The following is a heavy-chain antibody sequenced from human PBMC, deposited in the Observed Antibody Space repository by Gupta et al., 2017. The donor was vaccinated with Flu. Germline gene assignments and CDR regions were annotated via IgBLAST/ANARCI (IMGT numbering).Heavy chain of an antibody. J-gene: IGHJ4*02. CDR2: IKHSGST. Sequence: WSRQPPGKGLEWIGEIKHSGSTNYNPSLKSRVTISVDTSKNQFSLKRSSVTAADTAVYYCARGVYYDSSGYSYRRVNFEYWGQGTLVTVSS. CDR3: ARGVYYDSSGYSYRRVNFEY. V-gene: IGHV4-34*01. D-gene: IGHD3-22*01.